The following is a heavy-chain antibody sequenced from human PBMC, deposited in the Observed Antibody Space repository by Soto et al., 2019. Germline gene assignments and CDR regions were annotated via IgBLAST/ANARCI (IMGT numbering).Heavy chain of an antibody. V-gene: IGHV3-11*01. J-gene: IGHJ4*02. CDR1: GFAFSDPY. CDR2: ISSSGRTI. CDR3: ARGGGTDSTAFDS. D-gene: IGHD1-1*01. Sequence: PGGSLRLSCAASGFAFSDPYMSWIRQAPGKGLEWISYISSSGRTIYYADSVKGRFTISRDNAKKSLYMQMDSLTADDSAVYYGARGGGTDSTAFDSWGQGTPVTVSS.